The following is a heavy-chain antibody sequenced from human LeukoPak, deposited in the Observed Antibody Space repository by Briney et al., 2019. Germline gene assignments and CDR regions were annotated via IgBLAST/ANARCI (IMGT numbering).Heavy chain of an antibody. J-gene: IGHJ3*02. V-gene: IGHV4-34*01. Sequence: SETLSLTCAVYGGSFSGYYWSWIRQPPGKGLEWMGEINHSGSTNYNPSLKSRVTISVDTSKNQFSLKLSSVTAADTAVYYCARVSLGAFDIWGQGTMVTVSS. CDR1: GGSFSGYY. CDR3: ARVSLGAFDI. D-gene: IGHD2/OR15-2a*01. CDR2: INHSGST.